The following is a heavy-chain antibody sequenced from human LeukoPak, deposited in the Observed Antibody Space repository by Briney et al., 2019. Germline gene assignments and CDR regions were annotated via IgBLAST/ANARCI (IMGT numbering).Heavy chain of an antibody. D-gene: IGHD5-24*01. V-gene: IGHV3-23*01. CDR2: ISGSGGST. J-gene: IGHJ5*02. CDR1: GFTFSDFY. Sequence: AGGSLRLSCAASGFTFSDFYMSWIRQAPGKGLEWVSAISGSGGSTYYADSVKGRFTISRDNSKNTLYLQMNSLRAEDTAVYYCARSAVEMATIAWFDPWGQGTLVTVSS. CDR3: ARSAVEMATIAWFDP.